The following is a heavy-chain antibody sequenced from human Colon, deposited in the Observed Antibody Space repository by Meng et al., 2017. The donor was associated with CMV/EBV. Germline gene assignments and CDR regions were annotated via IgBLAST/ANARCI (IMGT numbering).Heavy chain of an antibody. CDR3: AKGGSSAPWNWFAP. J-gene: IGHJ5*02. Sequence: GESLKISCATSGFIFKDYAMHWVRRGPGRGLEWVSVVSWDGGSPWYADSVRGRFTISRDNSKDSLYLEMNSLTSEDSGLYYCAKGGSSAPWNWFAPWGQGTLVTVSS. V-gene: IGHV3-43*01. CDR2: VSWDGGSP. CDR1: GFIFKDYA. D-gene: IGHD3-22*01.